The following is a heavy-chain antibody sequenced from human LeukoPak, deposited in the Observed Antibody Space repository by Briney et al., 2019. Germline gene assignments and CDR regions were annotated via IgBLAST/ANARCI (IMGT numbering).Heavy chain of an antibody. CDR1: GFTFSDYY. J-gene: IGHJ4*02. V-gene: IGHV3-11*01. CDR3: ARDATYYDILTGYYVPGGTCDY. Sequence: GGSLRLSCAASGFTFSDYYMSWIRQAPGKGLEWVSYISSSGSNIYYADSVKGRFTISRDNAKNSLYMQMNRVRGEDTAVYYCARDATYYDILTGYYVPGGTCDYWGQGTLVTVSS. CDR2: ISSSGSNI. D-gene: IGHD3-9*01.